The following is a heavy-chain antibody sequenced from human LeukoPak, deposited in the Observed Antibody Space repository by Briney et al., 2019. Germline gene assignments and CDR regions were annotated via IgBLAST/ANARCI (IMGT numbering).Heavy chain of an antibody. V-gene: IGHV1-46*01. J-gene: IGHJ4*02. CDR2: ISTRSGSG. CDR1: GYTFTRNY. Sequence: GASVKVSCKASGYTFTRNYMHWVRQAPGQGLGWMGIISTRSGSGSYAQRFQGRVTMPRDLSTNTVYLEISSLRSQDSAMYYCARDFCGDCSSGEWFYFDYWGQGTLVTVSS. D-gene: IGHD2-21*02. CDR3: ARDFCGDCSSGEWFYFDY.